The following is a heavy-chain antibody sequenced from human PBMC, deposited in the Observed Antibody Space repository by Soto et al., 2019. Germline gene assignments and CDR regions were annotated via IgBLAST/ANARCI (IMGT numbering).Heavy chain of an antibody. V-gene: IGHV3-33*03. CDR3: ASSIN. CDR2: IWYDGSNK. J-gene: IGHJ4*02. Sequence: HPGGSLRLCGAASVFPVSSYGMHWVRQAPGKGLDWVGVIWYDGSNKDYAESVKGRFTISRDNSKNMLYLQMNSLRADDTAVYYCASSINWGQGTLVTVS. CDR1: VFPVSSYG.